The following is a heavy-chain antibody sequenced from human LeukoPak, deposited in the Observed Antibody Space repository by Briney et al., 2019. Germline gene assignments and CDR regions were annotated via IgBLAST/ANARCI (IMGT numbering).Heavy chain of an antibody. J-gene: IGHJ5*02. Sequence: PGGSLRLSCAASGFTFSSYWMSWVRQAPGKGLEWVANLKQDGSEKYYVDSVKGRFTISRDNAKNSVYLEMNSLRAEDTAVYYCARGGITMIVVVTTNWFDPWGQGTLVTVSS. D-gene: IGHD3-22*01. CDR3: ARGGITMIVVVTTNWFDP. CDR1: GFTFSSYW. CDR2: LKQDGSEK. V-gene: IGHV3-7*03.